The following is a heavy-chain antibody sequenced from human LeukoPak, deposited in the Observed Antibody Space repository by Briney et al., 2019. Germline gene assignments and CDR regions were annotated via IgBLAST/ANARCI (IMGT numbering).Heavy chain of an antibody. D-gene: IGHD6-19*01. CDR2: IFGSGGST. Sequence: GGSLRLSCAASGFTFSSYAMYWVRQAPGKGLEWVSGIFGSGGSTHYADSVKGRFTISRDNSKNTAYLQMNSLRAGDTAVYYCAKTTTGYSSGRYPGWPVDYWGQGTLVTVSS. CDR3: AKTTTGYSSGRYPGWPVDY. V-gene: IGHV3-23*01. J-gene: IGHJ4*02. CDR1: GFTFSSYA.